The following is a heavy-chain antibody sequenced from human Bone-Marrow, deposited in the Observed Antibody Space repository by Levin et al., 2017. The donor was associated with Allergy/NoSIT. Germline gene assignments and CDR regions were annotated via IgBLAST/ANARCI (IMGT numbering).Heavy chain of an antibody. CDR3: ARGGEYSGYDYFDY. D-gene: IGHD5-12*01. CDR2: INHSGST. Sequence: SETLSLTCAVYGGSFSGYYWSWIRQPPGKGLEWIGEINHSGSTNYNPSLKSRVTISVDTSKNQFSLKLSSVTAADTAVYYCARGGEYSGYDYFDYWGQGTLVTVSS. V-gene: IGHV4-34*01. J-gene: IGHJ4*02. CDR1: GGSFSGYY.